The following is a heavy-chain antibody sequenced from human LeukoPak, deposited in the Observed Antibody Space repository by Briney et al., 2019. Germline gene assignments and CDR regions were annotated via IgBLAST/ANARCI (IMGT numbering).Heavy chain of an antibody. D-gene: IGHD3-10*01. CDR2: IYYSGSP. J-gene: IGHJ6*03. V-gene: IGHV4-59*01. Sequence: ASETLSLTCSVSGGSISSYYWSWIRQPPGKGLEWIGYIYYSGSPNYNPSLKSRVTISVDTSKNQFSLKLSSVTAADTAVYYCARLNFTYGSGSPSRDYYMDVWGKGTTVTVSS. CDR1: GGSISSYY. CDR3: ARLNFTYGSGSPSRDYYMDV.